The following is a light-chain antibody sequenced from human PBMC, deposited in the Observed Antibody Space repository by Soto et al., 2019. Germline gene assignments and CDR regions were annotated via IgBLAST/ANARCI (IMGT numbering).Light chain of an antibody. CDR1: QNVDSSS. Sequence: PGERATLSCRASQNVDSSSLAWYQQTPGQAPRLLIAAASSRATGISDRFSGSGSGTDFTLTINRLEPEDFAVYYCQLYGGSPEWTFGPGTKVEVK. V-gene: IGKV3-20*01. J-gene: IGKJ1*01. CDR2: AAS. CDR3: QLYGGSPEWT.